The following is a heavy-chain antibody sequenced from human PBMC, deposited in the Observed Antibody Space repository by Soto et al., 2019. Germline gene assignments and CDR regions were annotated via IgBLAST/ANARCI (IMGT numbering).Heavy chain of an antibody. D-gene: IGHD3-10*01. V-gene: IGHV3-30*03. J-gene: IGHJ6*02. Sequence: PGGSLRLSCAVSGFTFSNYGMHWVRQAPGKGLVWVAVISYDGTKKYYADSVKGRFTISRDSSEDTLYLQMNSLRAEDTAVYFCARVKSHSSYGSGNYYKRYGLDVWGQGTTVTVS. CDR1: GFTFSNYG. CDR3: ARVKSHSSYGSGNYYKRYGLDV. CDR2: ISYDGTKK.